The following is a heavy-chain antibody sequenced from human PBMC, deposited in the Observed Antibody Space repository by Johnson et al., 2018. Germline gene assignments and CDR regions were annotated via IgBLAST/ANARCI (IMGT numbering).Heavy chain of an antibody. D-gene: IGHD4-23*01. J-gene: IGHJ6*02. V-gene: IGHV3-9*01. CDR3: TLFVEKTLYGMDV. CDR2: ISWNSGSI. Sequence: QLVESGGGLVQPGRSLRLSCAASGFTFDDYAMHWVRQAPGKGLEWVSGISWNSGSIGYVDSVKGRFTISRDASKNTANLKMNSLKTEDTAVYYCTLFVEKTLYGMDVWGQGTTVTVSS. CDR1: GFTFDDYA.